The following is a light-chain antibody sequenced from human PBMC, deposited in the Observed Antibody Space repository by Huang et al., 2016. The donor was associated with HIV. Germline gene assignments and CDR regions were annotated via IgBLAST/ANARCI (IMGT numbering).Light chain of an antibody. Sequence: DIQMTQSPSSLSASVGDRVTIACRASQSIGTCLNWYQQKRGKAPRLLIHVASSLQSGVPSRFSGSGSGTDFTLTISILQPEDFATYYCQQSYSALGLTFGGGTKVEIK. CDR2: VAS. V-gene: IGKV1-39*01. CDR1: QSIGTC. J-gene: IGKJ4*01. CDR3: QQSYSALGLT.